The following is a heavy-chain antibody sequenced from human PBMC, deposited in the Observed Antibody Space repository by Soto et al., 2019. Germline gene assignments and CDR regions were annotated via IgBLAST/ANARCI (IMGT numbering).Heavy chain of an antibody. J-gene: IGHJ4*02. Sequence: GGSLRLSCAASGFTFSSYAMSWVRQAPGKGLEWVSAISGSGGSTYYADSVKGRFTISRDNSKNTLCLQMNSLRAEDTAVYYCAKDIVVVPAAILLDYWGQGTLVTVSS. D-gene: IGHD2-2*02. CDR1: GFTFSSYA. CDR3: AKDIVVVPAAILLDY. CDR2: ISGSGGST. V-gene: IGHV3-23*01.